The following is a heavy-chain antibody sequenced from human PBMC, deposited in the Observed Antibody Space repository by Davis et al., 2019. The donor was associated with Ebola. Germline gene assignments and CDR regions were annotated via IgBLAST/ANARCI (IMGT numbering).Heavy chain of an antibody. D-gene: IGHD3-3*01. CDR3: TRLAMFGVVKPFDY. J-gene: IGHJ4*02. CDR2: INAGNGNT. Sequence: AASVKVSCKASGYTFTSYAMHWVRQAPGQRLEWMGWINAGNGNTKYSQKFQGRVTITRDTSMTAVYMELSSLRSEDTAVYYCTRLAMFGVVKPFDYWGQGSLVTVSS. CDR1: GYTFTSYA. V-gene: IGHV1-3*01.